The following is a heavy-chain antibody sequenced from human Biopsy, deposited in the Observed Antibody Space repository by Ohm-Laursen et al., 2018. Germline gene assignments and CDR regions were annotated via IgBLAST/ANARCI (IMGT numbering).Heavy chain of an antibody. V-gene: IGHV4-61*01. J-gene: IGHJ4*02. D-gene: IGHD6-19*01. Sequence: SDTLSLTCTVSGDSVSSGSFYWTWIRQPPGQGLEYIGYIYGRGSTANFNPSLKSRVTISVDTSKNQFSLKLSSVTAADTAIYYCARGMRSSGWPYFDSWGQGTLVTVSS. CDR1: GDSVSSGSFY. CDR3: ARGMRSSGWPYFDS. CDR2: IYGRGST.